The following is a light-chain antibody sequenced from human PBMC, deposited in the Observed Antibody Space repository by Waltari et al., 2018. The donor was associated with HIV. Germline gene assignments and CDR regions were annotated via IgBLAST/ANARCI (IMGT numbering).Light chain of an antibody. Sequence: QSALTQPASASGSPGQSITISCTGTSSDVGAYIYVSWYQQHPGKAPKRMIYNVSNRPSGVSNRFSGSKSGNTASLTISGLQTEDEADYYCSSYTTTNTLIIFGGGTKVTVL. V-gene: IGLV2-14*03. CDR3: SSYTTTNTLII. CDR1: SSDVGAYIY. CDR2: NVS. J-gene: IGLJ2*01.